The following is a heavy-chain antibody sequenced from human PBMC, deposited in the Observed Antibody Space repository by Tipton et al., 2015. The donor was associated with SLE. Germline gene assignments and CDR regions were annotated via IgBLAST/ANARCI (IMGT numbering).Heavy chain of an antibody. CDR1: GFTFSSYA. Sequence: SLRLSCAASGFTFSSYAMHWVRQAPGKGLEWVAVISYDGSNKYYADSVNGRFTISRDNSKNTLFLQMNSLRAEDTAVYYCARAGDVNLVPTRSDRHFDHWGQGTLVTVSS. CDR3: ARAGDVNLVPTRSDRHFDH. CDR2: ISYDGSNK. D-gene: IGHD5-12*01. V-gene: IGHV3-30*04. J-gene: IGHJ4*02.